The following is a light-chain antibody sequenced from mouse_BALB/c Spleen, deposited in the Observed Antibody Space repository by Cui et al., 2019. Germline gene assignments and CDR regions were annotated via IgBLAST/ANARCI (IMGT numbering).Light chain of an antibody. CDR2: EIS. J-gene: IGKJ1*01. V-gene: IGKV4-86*01. CDR3: QQWNYPLRT. Sequence: IVPTQSQAIPAASLGQKVTITCSANSSVSYKHWYQQKSGTSPKPSIYEISKLASGVPARFSGSGSGNSYSLTISIMEAEDAAINYCQQWNYPLRTFGGGTKLEIK. CDR1: SSVSY.